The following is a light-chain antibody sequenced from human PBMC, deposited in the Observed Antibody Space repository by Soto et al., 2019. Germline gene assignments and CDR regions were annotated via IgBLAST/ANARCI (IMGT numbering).Light chain of an antibody. CDR2: TVS. V-gene: IGKV2-40*01. J-gene: IGKJ4*01. CDR3: MQRIEFPLT. CDR1: QSLLHINGYNY. Sequence: DIVVTQSPLSLPVTPGEPASISCRSSQSLLHINGYNYLDWYLQKPGQSPQLLIYTVSYRASGVPDRFSGSGSGTDFTLKISRVEAEDVGVYYCMQRIEFPLTFGGGTKVDIK.